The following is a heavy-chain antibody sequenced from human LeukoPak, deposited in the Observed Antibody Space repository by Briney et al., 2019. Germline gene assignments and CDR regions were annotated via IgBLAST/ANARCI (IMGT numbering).Heavy chain of an antibody. D-gene: IGHD3-22*01. J-gene: IGHJ4*02. CDR1: GFTFDDYA. CDR2: ISGDGGST. CDR3: AKDQRSTGYYLDY. V-gene: IGHV3-43*02. Sequence: GGSLRLSCAASGFTFDDYAMHWVRQAPGKGLEWVSLISGDGGSTYYTDSVKGRFTISRDNSKNTLYLQMNSLRAEDTSLYYCAKDQRSTGYYLDYWGQGTLVTVSS.